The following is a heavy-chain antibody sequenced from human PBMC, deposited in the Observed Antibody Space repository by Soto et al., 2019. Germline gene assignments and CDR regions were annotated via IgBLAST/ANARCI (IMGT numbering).Heavy chain of an antibody. J-gene: IGHJ4*02. CDR3: ARKRYRAGLGY. D-gene: IGHD5-12*01. CDR1: GGSFSGYY. Sequence: SETLSLTCAVYGGSFSGYYWSLIRKPPGKGLEWIGEINHSGSTNYNPSLKSRVTISVDTSKNQFSLKLRSVTAADTAVYYCARKRYRAGLGYWGQGTLVTVSS. CDR2: INHSGST. V-gene: IGHV4-34*01.